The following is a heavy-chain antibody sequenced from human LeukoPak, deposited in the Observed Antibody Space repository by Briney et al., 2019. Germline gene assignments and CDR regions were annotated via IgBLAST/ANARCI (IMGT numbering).Heavy chain of an antibody. J-gene: IGHJ5*02. CDR2: IYYSGST. V-gene: IGHV4-39*01. D-gene: IGHD2-15*01. CDR3: ARHPDIVVVAAGNWFDP. CDR1: GGSISSSSYY. Sequence: PSETMSLTCTVSGGSISSSSYYWGWIRQPPRKGLEWIGSIYYSGSTYYNPSLKSRVSISVDTSKNPFSLKQSAVTAPDTAVYNCARHPDIVVVAAGNWFDPWGQGTLVTVSS.